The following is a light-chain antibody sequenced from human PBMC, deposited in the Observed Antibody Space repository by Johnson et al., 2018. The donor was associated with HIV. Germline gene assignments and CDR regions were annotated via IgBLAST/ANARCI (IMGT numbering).Light chain of an antibody. V-gene: IGLV1-51*02. CDR3: GTWDSSLSAHYV. Sequence: QSVLTQPPSVSAAPGQKVTISCSGSSSNIGNNYVSWYQQLPGTAPKLLIYEKNKRPSGIPDRFSASKSGNSATLAITGLQTGDEADYYCGTWDSSLSAHYVFGTGTKVTVL. CDR2: EKN. CDR1: SSNIGNNY. J-gene: IGLJ1*01.